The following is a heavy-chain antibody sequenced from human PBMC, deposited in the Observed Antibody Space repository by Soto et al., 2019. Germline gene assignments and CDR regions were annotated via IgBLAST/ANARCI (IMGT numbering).Heavy chain of an antibody. CDR2: ISSSSSYI. Sequence: EVQLVESGGGLVKPGGSLRLSCAASGFTFSSYSMSWVRQAPGKGLEWVSFISSSSSYIYYADSVKGRFTISRDNAKNSLYLQMNSLRAEDTAVYYCARDGLWFGVSHWFDPWGQGTLVTVSS. V-gene: IGHV3-21*01. J-gene: IGHJ5*02. D-gene: IGHD3-10*01. CDR3: ARDGLWFGVSHWFDP. CDR1: GFTFSSYS.